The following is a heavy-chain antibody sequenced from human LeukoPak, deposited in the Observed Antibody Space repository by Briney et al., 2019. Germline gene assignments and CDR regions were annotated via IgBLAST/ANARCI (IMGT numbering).Heavy chain of an antibody. J-gene: IGHJ4*02. V-gene: IGHV3-53*04. D-gene: IGHD3-22*01. CDR2: IYSGGST. Sequence: GGSLRLSCAASGFTVSSNYMSWVRQAPGKGLEWVSVIYSGGSTYYADSVKGRFTISRHNSMNTLYLQMNSLRAEDTAVYYCARGDSSGYFAFDYWGQGTLVTVSS. CDR3: ARGDSSGYFAFDY. CDR1: GFTVSSNY.